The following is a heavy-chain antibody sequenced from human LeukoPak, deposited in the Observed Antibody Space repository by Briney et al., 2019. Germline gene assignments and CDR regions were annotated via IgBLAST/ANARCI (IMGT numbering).Heavy chain of an antibody. V-gene: IGHV3-30*18. CDR1: GFTSSSYG. J-gene: IGHJ3*02. Sequence: PGGSLRLSCAASGFTSSSYGMHWVRQAPGKGLEWVAVISYDGSNKYYADSVKGRFTISRDNSKNTLYLQMNSLRAEDTAVYYCAKIPRGSGSGYDAFDIWGQGTMVTVSS. D-gene: IGHD3-10*01. CDR2: ISYDGSNK. CDR3: AKIPRGSGSGYDAFDI.